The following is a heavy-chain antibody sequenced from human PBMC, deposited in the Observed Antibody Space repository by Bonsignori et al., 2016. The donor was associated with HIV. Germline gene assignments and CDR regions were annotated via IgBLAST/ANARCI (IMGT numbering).Heavy chain of an antibody. J-gene: IGHJ4*02. CDR3: ARDYYDSSGYTYFDY. CDR2: IYSGGST. V-gene: IGHV3-66*01. D-gene: IGHD3-22*01. Sequence: WIRQPPGKGLEWVSVIYSGGSTYYADSVKGRFTISRDNSKNTLYLQMNSLRAEDTAVYYCARDYYDSSGYTYFDYWGQGTLVTVSS.